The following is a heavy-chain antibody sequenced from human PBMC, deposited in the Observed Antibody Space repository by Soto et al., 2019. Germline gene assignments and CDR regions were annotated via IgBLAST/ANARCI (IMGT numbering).Heavy chain of an antibody. J-gene: IGHJ4*02. CDR2: IGKTGSDV. Sequence: GGSLRLSCAGSGFTFSGYYMTWMRQAPRKGLEWVSFIGKTGSDVHYADSVEGRFTISRDNARNSLYLQMNSLTAGDTAVYYCAREIGNRLPYGPVDYWGQGTVVTVSS. CDR1: GFTFSGYY. V-gene: IGHV3-11*01. D-gene: IGHD3-10*01. CDR3: AREIGNRLPYGPVDY.